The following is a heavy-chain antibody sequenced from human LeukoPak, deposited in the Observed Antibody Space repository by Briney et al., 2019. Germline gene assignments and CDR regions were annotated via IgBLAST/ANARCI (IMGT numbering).Heavy chain of an antibody. Sequence: GGSLRLSCAASGFTFSSYAMHWVRQAPGKGLEWVASIKRDGNEKYYVDSVMGRFTISRDNAKSSLYLQMNGLRAEDTAVYYCARGGGYAHFDYWGQGTLVTVSS. V-gene: IGHV3-7*01. CDR2: IKRDGNEK. J-gene: IGHJ4*02. CDR3: ARGGGYAHFDY. CDR1: GFTFSSYA. D-gene: IGHD5-12*01.